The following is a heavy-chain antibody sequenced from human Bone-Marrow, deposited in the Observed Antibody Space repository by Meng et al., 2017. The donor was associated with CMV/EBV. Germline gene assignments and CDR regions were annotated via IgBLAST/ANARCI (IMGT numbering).Heavy chain of an antibody. CDR2: IYPGDSDI. V-gene: IGHV5-51*04. CDR3: ARATGGEFLY. J-gene: IGHJ4*02. Sequence: GESLKISCTGSGYNFSTYWIAWVRQMPGKGLEWMGIIYPGDSDITYSPSFQGQVTISADKPFSTAYLQWSSLKASDTAIYFCARATGGEFLYWGQGTLVTVSS. CDR1: GYNFSTYW. D-gene: IGHD3-16*01.